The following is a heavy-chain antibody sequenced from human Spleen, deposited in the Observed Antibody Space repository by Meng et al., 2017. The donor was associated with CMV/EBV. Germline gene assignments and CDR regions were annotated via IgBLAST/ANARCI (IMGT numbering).Heavy chain of an antibody. Sequence: GGSLRLSCAASGFTFSGYGMHWVRQAPGKGLEWVANIKQDSSEKYYVDSVKGRITVSRDNAKNSLYLHMNNLRADDTAVYHCGRILYGGNYRIDVWGQGTTVTVSS. D-gene: IGHD4-23*01. V-gene: IGHV3-7*01. CDR2: IKQDSSEK. CDR3: GRILYGGNYRIDV. CDR1: GFTFSGYG. J-gene: IGHJ6*02.